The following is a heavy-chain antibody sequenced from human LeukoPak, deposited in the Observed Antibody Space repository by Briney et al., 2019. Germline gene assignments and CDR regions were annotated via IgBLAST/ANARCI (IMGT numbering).Heavy chain of an antibody. CDR3: ARDGATGVFEY. Sequence: SETLSLTCAVSGVSIRSAGYSYYWIRQHPGKGLEWIGHVYYSGSTSYNPSLKSRVAMSIDPSKNQFSLNLTSVTAADTAVYFCARDGATGVFEYWGQGILVAVSS. CDR2: VYYSGST. D-gene: IGHD4/OR15-4a*01. J-gene: IGHJ4*02. CDR1: GVSIRSAGYS. V-gene: IGHV4-31*11.